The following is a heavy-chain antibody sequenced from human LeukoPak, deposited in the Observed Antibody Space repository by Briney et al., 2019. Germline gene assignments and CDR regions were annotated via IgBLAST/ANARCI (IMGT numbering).Heavy chain of an antibody. D-gene: IGHD3-22*01. CDR3: ARHRYYYDSSGYYYQP. CDR2: IYYSGST. V-gene: IGHV4-59*01. Sequence: SETLSLTCTVSGASISSYYWSWIRQPPGKGLEWIGYIYYSGSTNYNPSLKSRVTISVDTSKNQFSLRLSSVTAADTAVYYCARHRYYYDSSGYYYQPWGQGTLVTVPS. CDR1: GASISSYY. J-gene: IGHJ5*02.